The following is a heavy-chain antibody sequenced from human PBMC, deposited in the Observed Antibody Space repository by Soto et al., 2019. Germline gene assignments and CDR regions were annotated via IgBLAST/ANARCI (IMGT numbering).Heavy chain of an antibody. V-gene: IGHV1-8*01. J-gene: IGHJ6*03. CDR2: MNPNSGKT. CDR3: ARIGEPSSFYYHMDV. Sequence: QVQLVQSGAEVKKPGASVKVSCKASGYSFTTYDINWVRQATGQGLEWMGWMNPNSGKTGYAQKFQGRVNMTRNTSITTAYMELSSLRSEDTAVYFCARIGEPSSFYYHMDVWGKGTAVTVSS. CDR1: GYSFTTYD.